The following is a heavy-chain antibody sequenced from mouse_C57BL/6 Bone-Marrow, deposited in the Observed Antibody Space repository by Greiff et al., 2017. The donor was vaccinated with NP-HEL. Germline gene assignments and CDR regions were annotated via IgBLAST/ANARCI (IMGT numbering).Heavy chain of an antibody. D-gene: IGHD2-1*01. CDR1: GYTFTSYW. Sequence: QVQLKQPGAELVKPGASVKLSCKASGYTFTSYWMQWVKQRPGQGLEWIGEIDPSDSYTNYNQKFKGKATLTVDTSSSTAYMQLSSLTSEDSAVYYCARSGVIGYFDYWGQGTTLTVSS. V-gene: IGHV1-50*01. CDR3: ARSGVIGYFDY. J-gene: IGHJ2*01. CDR2: IDPSDSYT.